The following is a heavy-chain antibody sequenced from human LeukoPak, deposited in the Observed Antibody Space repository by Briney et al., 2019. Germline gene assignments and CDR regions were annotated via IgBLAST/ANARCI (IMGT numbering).Heavy chain of an antibody. J-gene: IGHJ4*02. CDR3: ARELGD. CDR2: NYGAGAGIP. Sequence: GGSLRLSCATSGFTVNNNYMSWVRQAPGKGLEWVSVNYGAGAGIPYYIDSVKGRVTISRDNSRNTVDIQMNSLRAEDTAVYYCARELGDWGQGTLVTVPS. CDR1: GFTVNNNY. V-gene: IGHV3-53*01.